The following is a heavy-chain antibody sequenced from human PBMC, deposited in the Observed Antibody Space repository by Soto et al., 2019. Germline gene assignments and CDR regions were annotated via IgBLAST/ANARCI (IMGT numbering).Heavy chain of an antibody. J-gene: IGHJ6*02. CDR1: GYTFTSCD. Sequence: QVQLVQSGAEVKQPGASVRVSCRASGYTFTSCDINWLRHATGRGLEWMGWMNPANGNSRSAQKFQGRFTMTSDTSTSTAYMELSSLSSEDTAIYYCARISGRQSNYYAVDVWGQGTTVTVS. D-gene: IGHD1-26*01. CDR2: MNPANGNS. V-gene: IGHV1-8*01. CDR3: ARISGRQSNYYAVDV.